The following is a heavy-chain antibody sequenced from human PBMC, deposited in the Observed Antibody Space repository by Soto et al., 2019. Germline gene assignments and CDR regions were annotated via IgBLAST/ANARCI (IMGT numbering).Heavy chain of an antibody. D-gene: IGHD3-16*01. J-gene: IGHJ4*02. CDR3: AREGGESSDGLYYFDS. CDR1: GGSTSSDNY. V-gene: IGHV4-30-4*01. CDR2: IYYSGYT. Sequence: SETLSLTWTVSGGSTSSDNYWSWMRQPPGKGLEWLGHIYYSGYTDYTPSLKSRLPISIDTSKNPFSLKLSSVTAADTAVYFCAREGGESSDGLYYFDSWGQGSLVTVSS.